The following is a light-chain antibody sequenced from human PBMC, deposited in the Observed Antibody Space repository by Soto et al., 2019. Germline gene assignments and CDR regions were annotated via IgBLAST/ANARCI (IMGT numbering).Light chain of an antibody. CDR1: QSVSSY. J-gene: IGKJ1*01. CDR2: AAS. Sequence: EVALTQSPATLSLSPGERATLSCRASQSVSSYLAWYQQKPGQAPRLLIYAASSRATGIPDRVSGGGSGTDVTLTISRLETEDFAVYYCQQCGSSPWTFGQGTKVDIK. CDR3: QQCGSSPWT. V-gene: IGKV3-20*01.